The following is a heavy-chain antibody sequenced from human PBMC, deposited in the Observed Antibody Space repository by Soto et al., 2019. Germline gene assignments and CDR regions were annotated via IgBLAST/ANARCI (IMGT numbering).Heavy chain of an antibody. D-gene: IGHD3-3*01. CDR1: GFTVSSNY. Sequence: GGSLRLSCAASGFTVSSNYISWVRQAPGKGLEWVSVIYSGGSTYYADSVKGRFTISRDNSRNTLYLQMNSLRAEDTAVYYCARSLGDDFWSGSSGAYYMDVWGKGPTVTVSS. CDR3: ARSLGDDFWSGSSGAYYMDV. V-gene: IGHV3-66*01. J-gene: IGHJ6*03. CDR2: IYSGGST.